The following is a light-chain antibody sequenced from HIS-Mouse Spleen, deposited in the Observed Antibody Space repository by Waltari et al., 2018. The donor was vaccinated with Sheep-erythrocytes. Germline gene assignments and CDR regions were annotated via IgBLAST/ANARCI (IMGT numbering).Light chain of an antibody. CDR2: DVS. CDR3: CSYAGSYNHV. Sequence: QSALTQPRSVSGSPGQSVTISCTGTSSDVGGYNYVSWYQQHPGKAPKLMIYDVSKRPSGVPDRLSGSKSSNTASLTISGLQAEDEADYYCCSYAGSYNHVFATGTKVTVL. CDR1: SSDVGGYNY. J-gene: IGLJ1*01. V-gene: IGLV2-11*01.